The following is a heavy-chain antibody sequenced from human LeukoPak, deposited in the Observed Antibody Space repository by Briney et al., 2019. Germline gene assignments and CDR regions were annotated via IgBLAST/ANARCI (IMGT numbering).Heavy chain of an antibody. D-gene: IGHD3-10*01. CDR2: IRGDGAST. V-gene: IGHV3-23*01. CDR3: AKDSYVSGRPLHTFDV. Sequence: GGSLSLSCAASGFTSAIHAMTWVRQARAKGLEWVCGIRGDGASTHYAESVKGQFTISRDNSQNTLFLQMNSLRVEDTAIYYCAKDSYVSGRPLHTFDVWGQGTMVTVSS. J-gene: IGHJ3*01. CDR1: GFTSAIHA.